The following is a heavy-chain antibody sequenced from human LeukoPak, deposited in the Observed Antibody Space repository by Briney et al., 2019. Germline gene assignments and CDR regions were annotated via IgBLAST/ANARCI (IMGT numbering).Heavy chain of an antibody. J-gene: IGHJ4*02. CDR1: GFSFSSYG. Sequence: GSLRLSCAASGFSFSSYGIHWVRQAPGKSLEWVAVIWHDGSNAFYADSARGRLSISRDDSKNTVYLQMDYLRAEDTALYFCAKDDTGGWSGYFDLWGQGTLVTVSS. CDR3: AKDDTGGWSGYFDL. D-gene: IGHD6-19*01. V-gene: IGHV3-33*06. CDR2: IWHDGSNA.